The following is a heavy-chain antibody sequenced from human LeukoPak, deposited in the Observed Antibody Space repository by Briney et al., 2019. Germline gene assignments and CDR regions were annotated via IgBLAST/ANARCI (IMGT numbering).Heavy chain of an antibody. D-gene: IGHD1-14*01. Sequence: SETLSLTCTVSGYSISSGYYWGWIRQPPGKGLEWIGSIYHSGSTYYNPSLKSRVTISVDTSKNQFSLKLSSVTAADTAVYYCARDPLNHVDYWGQGTLVTVSS. J-gene: IGHJ4*02. CDR2: IYHSGST. CDR1: GYSISSGYY. V-gene: IGHV4-38-2*02. CDR3: ARDPLNHVDY.